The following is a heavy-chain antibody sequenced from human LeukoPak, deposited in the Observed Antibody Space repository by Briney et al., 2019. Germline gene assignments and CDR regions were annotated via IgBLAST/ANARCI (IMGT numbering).Heavy chain of an antibody. D-gene: IGHD2-2*01. CDR2: ISGSGGST. J-gene: IGHJ4*02. CDR3: AKVFQLRGYCSSTSCLFDY. V-gene: IGHV3-23*01. Sequence: GRSLRLSCAASGFTFSSDAMSWVRQAPGKGLEWVSAISGSGGSTYYADSVKGRFTISRDNSKNTLYLQMNSLRAEDTAVYYCAKVFQLRGYCSSTSCLFDYWGQGTLVTVSS. CDR1: GFTFSSDA.